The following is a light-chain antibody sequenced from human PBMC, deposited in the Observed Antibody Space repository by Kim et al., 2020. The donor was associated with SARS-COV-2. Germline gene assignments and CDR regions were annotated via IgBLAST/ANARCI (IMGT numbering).Light chain of an antibody. CDR1: QSISSY. Sequence: GPPGERAPLSCRASQSISSYLAWYQQKPGQAPRLLIYGASTRATGIPATFSGSGSGTEFTLTISSLQSEDFAVYYCQQYNNWPLTFGQGTKVDIK. J-gene: IGKJ1*01. V-gene: IGKV3-15*01. CDR3: QQYNNWPLT. CDR2: GAS.